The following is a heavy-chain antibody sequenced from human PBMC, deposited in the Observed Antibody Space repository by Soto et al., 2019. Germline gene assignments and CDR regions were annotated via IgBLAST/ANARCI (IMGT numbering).Heavy chain of an antibody. CDR3: AKTLPVRSTLSLGEEDYYYGMDV. CDR1: GFTFSSYG. V-gene: IGHV3-30*18. J-gene: IGHJ6*02. CDR2: ISYDGSNK. Sequence: GGSLRLSYAASGFTFSSYGMHWVRQAPGKGLEWVAVISYDGSNKYYADSVKGRFTISRDNSKNTLYLQMNSLRAEDTAVYYCAKTLPVRSTLSLGEEDYYYGMDVWGQGTTVTVSS. D-gene: IGHD3-16*01.